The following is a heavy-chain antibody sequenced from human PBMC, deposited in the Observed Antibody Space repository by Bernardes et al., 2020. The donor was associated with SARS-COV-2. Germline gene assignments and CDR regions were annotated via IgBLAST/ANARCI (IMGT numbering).Heavy chain of an antibody. D-gene: IGHD6-6*01. V-gene: IGHV1-3*01. CDR3: ARDFLYSSSIGGFDP. CDR1: GYTFTSYA. J-gene: IGHJ5*02. Sequence: ASVKVSCKASGYTFTSYAMHWVRQAPGQRLEWMGWINAGNGNTKYSQKFQGRVTITRDTSASTAYMELSSLRSEDTAVYYCARDFLYSSSIGGFDPWGQGTLVTVSS. CDR2: INAGNGNT.